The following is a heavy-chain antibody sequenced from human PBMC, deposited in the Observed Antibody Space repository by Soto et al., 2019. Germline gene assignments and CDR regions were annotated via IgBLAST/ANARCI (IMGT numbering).Heavy chain of an antibody. CDR1: GFTFSSYA. J-gene: IGHJ6*02. Sequence: QVQLVESGGGVVQPGRSLRLSCAASGFTFSSYAVHWVRQAPGKGLEWVAVISFDGSNRYYADSLKGRFTISRDNSKNTLYLQVNSLRPEDTAVYYWARCPGGSAFYYYGMDVWGPGTAVTVSS. CDR2: ISFDGSNR. V-gene: IGHV3-30-3*01. CDR3: ARCPGGSAFYYYGMDV. D-gene: IGHD5-12*01.